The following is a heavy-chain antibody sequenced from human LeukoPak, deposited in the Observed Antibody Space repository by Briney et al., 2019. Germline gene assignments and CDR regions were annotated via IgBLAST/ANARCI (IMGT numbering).Heavy chain of an antibody. CDR3: PHSPTTVGFDP. CDR1: RLSLSTSGVG. J-gene: IGHJ5*02. D-gene: IGHD4-23*01. Sequence: ESGPTLVNPTQTLTLTCTYSRLSLSTSGVGVGWIRQPPGKALEWLALIYWNDDKRYIPSLKSRLTITKDTCKNQVVLTMTNMDPGDTATYSCPHSPTTVGFDPWGGGTLFTVPS. V-gene: IGHV2-5*01. CDR2: IYWNDDK.